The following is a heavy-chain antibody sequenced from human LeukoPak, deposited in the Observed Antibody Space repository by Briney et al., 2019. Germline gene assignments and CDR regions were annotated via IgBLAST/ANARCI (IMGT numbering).Heavy chain of an antibody. V-gene: IGHV4-59*08. CDR3: ARPLDRSPWVDY. Sequence: PSETLSLTCTVSGGSISNYYWSWIRQPPGKGLEWIGYIYNSGRTNYNPSLKSRVTISVDTSKNQFSLRLSSVTAADTAMYYCARPLDRSPWVDYWGQGTLVTVSS. J-gene: IGHJ4*02. D-gene: IGHD1-26*01. CDR2: IYNSGRT. CDR1: GGSISNYY.